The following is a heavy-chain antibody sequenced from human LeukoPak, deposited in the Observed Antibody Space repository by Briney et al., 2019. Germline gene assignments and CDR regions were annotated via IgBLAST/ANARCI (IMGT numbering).Heavy chain of an antibody. J-gene: IGHJ6*02. CDR3: ARFRAFNVVVPAPYYYGMDV. Sequence: ASVKASCKASGYTFTSYDISWVRQAPGQGLEWMGWISAYNGNTNYAQKLQGRVTMTTDTSTSTAYMELRSLRSDDTAVYYCARFRAFNVVVPAPYYYGMDVWGQGTTVTVSS. V-gene: IGHV1-18*01. D-gene: IGHD2-2*01. CDR1: GYTFTSYD. CDR2: ISAYNGNT.